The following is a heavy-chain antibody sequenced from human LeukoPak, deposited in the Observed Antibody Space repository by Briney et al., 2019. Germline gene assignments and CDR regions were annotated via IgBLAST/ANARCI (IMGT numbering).Heavy chain of an antibody. Sequence: ASVKVSCKASGYTFINYGVSWVRQAPGQGLEWMGWISAYSGNTNYARKFQGRVAMTTDTSTSTAYMDLRSLTSDDTAVYYCARDKVAGTDLDYWGQGTLVTVSS. J-gene: IGHJ4*02. D-gene: IGHD6-19*01. CDR2: ISAYSGNT. V-gene: IGHV1-18*01. CDR3: ARDKVAGTDLDY. CDR1: GYTFINYG.